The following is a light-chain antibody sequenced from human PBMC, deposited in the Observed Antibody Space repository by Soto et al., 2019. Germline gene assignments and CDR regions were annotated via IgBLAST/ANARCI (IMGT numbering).Light chain of an antibody. CDR2: DAS. J-gene: IGKJ2*01. CDR3: QQSNSYSPLYT. CDR1: QSISSW. V-gene: IGKV1-5*01. Sequence: DIQMTQSPSTLSASVGDRVTITCRASQSISSWLAWYQQKPGKAPKLLIYDASSLESGVPSRFNGSGSGTEFTLTISSLQPDDFATYYCQQSNSYSPLYTFGQGTKLEIK.